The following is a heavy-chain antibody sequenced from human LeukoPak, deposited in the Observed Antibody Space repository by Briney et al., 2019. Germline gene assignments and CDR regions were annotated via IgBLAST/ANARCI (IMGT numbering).Heavy chain of an antibody. Sequence: SKTLSLTCTVSGGSISSYYWSWIRQPAGKGLEWIGRIYTSGSTNYSPSLKSRVTMSVDTSKNQFSLKLSSVTAADTAVYYCARNGYYDSSGYYYDLADYWGQGTLVTVSS. CDR2: IYTSGST. CDR3: ARNGYYDSSGYYYDLADY. D-gene: IGHD3-22*01. J-gene: IGHJ4*02. CDR1: GGSISSYY. V-gene: IGHV4-4*07.